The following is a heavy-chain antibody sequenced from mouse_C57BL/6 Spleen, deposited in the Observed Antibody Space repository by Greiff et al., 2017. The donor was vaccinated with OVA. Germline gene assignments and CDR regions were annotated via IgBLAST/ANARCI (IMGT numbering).Heavy chain of an antibody. D-gene: IGHD1-1*01. Sequence: EVKVVESGGGLVKPGGSLKLSCAASGFTFSDYGMHWVRQAPEKGLEWVAYISSGSSTIYYADTVKGRFTISRDNAKNTLFLQMTSLRSEDTAMYYCAVITTVYYAMDYWGQGTSVTVSS. CDR2: ISSGSSTI. J-gene: IGHJ4*01. CDR1: GFTFSDYG. CDR3: AVITTVYYAMDY. V-gene: IGHV5-17*01.